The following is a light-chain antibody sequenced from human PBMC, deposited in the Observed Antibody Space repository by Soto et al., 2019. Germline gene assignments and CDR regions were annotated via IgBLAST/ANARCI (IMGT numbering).Light chain of an antibody. Sequence: DIVKTQSPLSLPVTPGEPASISCRSSQSLLHSNGYNYLDWYLQKPGQSPHLLLYLGSNRASGGPDRFSGSGSVTDFTLTTSRAEAVDVGVYFCMQALQTPLYTFGQGTKLEIK. CDR1: QSLLHSNGYNY. J-gene: IGKJ2*01. CDR2: LGS. CDR3: MQALQTPLYT. V-gene: IGKV2-28*01.